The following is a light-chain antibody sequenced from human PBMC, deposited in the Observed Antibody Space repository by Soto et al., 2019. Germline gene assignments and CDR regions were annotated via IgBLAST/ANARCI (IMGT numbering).Light chain of an antibody. V-gene: IGLV2-23*01. CDR3: CSYAGSSIWV. CDR1: SSDVGSYNL. Sequence: QSVLTQPASVSGSPGQSITISCTGTSSDVGSYNLVSWYQPHPGKAPKLMIYEGSKRPSGVSNRFSGSKSGNTASLTISGLQAEDEADYYCCSYAGSSIWVFGGGTKLTVL. CDR2: EGS. J-gene: IGLJ3*02.